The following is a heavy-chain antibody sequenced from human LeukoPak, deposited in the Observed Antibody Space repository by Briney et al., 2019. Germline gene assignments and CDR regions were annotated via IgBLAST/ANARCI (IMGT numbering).Heavy chain of an antibody. CDR3: ARGKTTVTTYFDY. V-gene: IGHV3-21*01. CDR2: ISSSSSYI. J-gene: IGHJ4*02. Sequence: KSGGSLRLSCAASGFTFSTYKMSWVRQAPGKGLEWVSSISSSSSYINYADSVKGRFTISRDNAKNSLYLQMNSLRAEDTAVYYCARGKTTVTTYFDYWGQGTLVTVSS. CDR1: GFTFSTYK. D-gene: IGHD4-17*01.